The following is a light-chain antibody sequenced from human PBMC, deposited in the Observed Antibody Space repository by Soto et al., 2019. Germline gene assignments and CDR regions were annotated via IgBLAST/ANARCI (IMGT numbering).Light chain of an antibody. V-gene: IGLV2-14*01. CDR1: SSDVGAYNY. CDR2: EVT. J-gene: IGLJ1*01. CDR3: SSKRDSSTLFV. Sequence: QSVLTQPASVSVCPGQSITISCTRTSSDVGAYNYVSWYQHHPGKVPKLLIYEVTNRPSGVSDRFSGSKSGNTASLTISGLQAEDEADYYCSSKRDSSTLFVFGTGTKVTVL.